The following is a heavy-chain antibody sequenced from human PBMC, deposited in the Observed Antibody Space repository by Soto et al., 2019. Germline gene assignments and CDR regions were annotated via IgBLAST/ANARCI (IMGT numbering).Heavy chain of an antibody. D-gene: IGHD3-3*01. CDR1: GGSFSGYC. V-gene: IGHV4-34*01. J-gene: IGHJ5*02. CDR2: INHSGST. CDR3: ARGLAYYDFWSGPNNWFDP. Sequence: SETLSLTCAVYGGSFSGYCWSWIRQPPGKGLEWIGEINHSGSTNYNPSLKSRVTISVDTSKNQFSLKLSSVTAADTAVYYCARGLAYYDFWSGPNNWFDPWGQGTLVTVSS.